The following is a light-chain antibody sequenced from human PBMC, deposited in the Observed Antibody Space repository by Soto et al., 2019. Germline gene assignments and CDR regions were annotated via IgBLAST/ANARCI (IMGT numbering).Light chain of an antibody. V-gene: IGKV3-11*01. CDR2: DAS. CDR3: QQRTNWASST. J-gene: IGKJ5*01. CDR1: QSVRTY. Sequence: EVVLTQSPATLSLSPGERATLSCRASQSVRTYLAWYQQKPGQAPRLLIHDASSRATGIPARFSGSGSGTDFTLIISSLEPEDSAVYYCQQRTNWASSTSGQGTRLEI.